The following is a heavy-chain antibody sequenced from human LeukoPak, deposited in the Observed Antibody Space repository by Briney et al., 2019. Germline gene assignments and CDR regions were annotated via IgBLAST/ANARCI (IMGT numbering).Heavy chain of an antibody. CDR3: ARDWGVSARPGYMDV. CDR1: GASISSISYY. CDR2: IYYSGST. V-gene: IGHV4-61*01. D-gene: IGHD6-6*01. Sequence: PSETLSLTCSVSGASISSISYYWGWIRQPPGKGLEWIGYIYYSGSTNYNPSLKSRVTISVDTSKNQFSLKLSSVTAADTAVYYCARDWGVSARPGYMDVWGKGTTVTVSS. J-gene: IGHJ6*03.